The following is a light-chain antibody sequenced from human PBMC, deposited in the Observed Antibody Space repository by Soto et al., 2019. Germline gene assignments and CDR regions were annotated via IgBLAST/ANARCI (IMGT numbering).Light chain of an antibody. Sequence: QSVLTQPRSVSGSPGQSVTISCTGTSSDVGGYNFVSWYQQHPDNAPKLMIYDVSERPSGVPDRFSGSKSGDTASLTISGLQAEDEADYYCCSYAGSHTWVFGGGTKVTVL. CDR3: CSYAGSHTWV. CDR1: SSDVGGYNF. CDR2: DVS. J-gene: IGLJ2*01. V-gene: IGLV2-11*01.